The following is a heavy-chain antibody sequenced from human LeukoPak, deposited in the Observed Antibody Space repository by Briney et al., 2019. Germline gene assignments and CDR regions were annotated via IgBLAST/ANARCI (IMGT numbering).Heavy chain of an antibody. D-gene: IGHD1-1*01. CDR1: GFTFSSYG. CDR2: IWYDGSNK. V-gene: IGHV3-33*01. CDR3: ASAWNQQPFDY. J-gene: IGHJ4*02. Sequence: PGRSLRLSCAASGFTFSSYGMHWVRQAPGKGLEWVAVIWYDGSNKYYADSVKGRFTISRDNSKNTLYLQMNSLRAEDTAVYYCASAWNQQPFDYWGQGTLVTVSS.